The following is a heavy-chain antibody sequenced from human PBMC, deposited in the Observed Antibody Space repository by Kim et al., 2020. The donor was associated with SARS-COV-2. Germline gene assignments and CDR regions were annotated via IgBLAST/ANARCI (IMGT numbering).Heavy chain of an antibody. CDR2: IYSGGSST. Sequence: GGSLRLSCAASGFTFSSYAMSWVRQAPGKGLEWVSVIYSGGSSTYYADSVKGRFTISRDNSKNTLYLQMNSLRAEDTAVYYCAKDTKRPGGYFQHWGQGTLVTVSS. J-gene: IGHJ1*01. D-gene: IGHD1-1*01. V-gene: IGHV3-23*03. CDR3: AKDTKRPGGYFQH. CDR1: GFTFSSYA.